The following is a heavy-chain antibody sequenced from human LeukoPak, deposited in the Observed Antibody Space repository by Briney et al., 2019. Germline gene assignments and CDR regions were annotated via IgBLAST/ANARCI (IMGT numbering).Heavy chain of an antibody. CDR1: GYTFTSYG. Sequence: ASVKVSCKASGYTFTSYGISWVRQAPGQGLEWMGWIDTANGNTKYLQKFQGGVTITRDTSARIVYMELSSLRFEDTALYYCARPGASSPGNWFASWGQGSLVTVSS. J-gene: IGHJ5*01. V-gene: IGHV1-3*04. CDR3: ARPGASSPGNWFAS. D-gene: IGHD6-13*01. CDR2: IDTANGNT.